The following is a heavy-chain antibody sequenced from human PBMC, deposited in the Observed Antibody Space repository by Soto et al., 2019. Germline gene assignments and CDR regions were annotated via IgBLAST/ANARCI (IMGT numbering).Heavy chain of an antibody. Sequence: GGSLRLSCAASGFTFSSYAMTWVRQAPGKGLEWVSSVAGSGGSTYYADSVKGRFTISRDNFKNTLYLQINSLRADDTAVYYCAKGGSVGYHFDYWGQGTLVTVSS. CDR3: AKGGSVGYHFDY. J-gene: IGHJ4*02. CDR2: VAGSGGST. D-gene: IGHD2-15*01. CDR1: GFTFSSYA. V-gene: IGHV3-23*01.